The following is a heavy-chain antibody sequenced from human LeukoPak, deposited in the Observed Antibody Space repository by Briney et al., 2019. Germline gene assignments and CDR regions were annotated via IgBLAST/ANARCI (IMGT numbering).Heavy chain of an antibody. CDR2: ISWNSGSI. Sequence: PGGSLRLSCAASGFTFSNYVMHWVRQAPGKGLEWVSGISWNSGSIGYADSVKGRFTISRDNAKNSLYLQMNSLRAEDTALYYCAKGPTVTNLFDYWGQGTLVTVSS. D-gene: IGHD4-17*01. V-gene: IGHV3-9*01. J-gene: IGHJ4*02. CDR3: AKGPTVTNLFDY. CDR1: GFTFSNYV.